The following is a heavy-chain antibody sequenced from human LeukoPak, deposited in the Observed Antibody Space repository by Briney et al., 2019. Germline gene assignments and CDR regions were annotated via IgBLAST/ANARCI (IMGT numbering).Heavy chain of an antibody. V-gene: IGHV3-49*04. Sequence: GGSLRLSCTASGFTFGDYIMSWVRQAPGKGLEWVGFIRSKTYGGTTEYAASVKGRFTISRDDCKSIAYLQMSSLKTEDTAVYYCTRKNWAFDIWGQGTMVTVSS. CDR3: TRKNWAFDI. CDR1: GFTFGDYI. J-gene: IGHJ3*02. CDR2: IRSKTYGGTT.